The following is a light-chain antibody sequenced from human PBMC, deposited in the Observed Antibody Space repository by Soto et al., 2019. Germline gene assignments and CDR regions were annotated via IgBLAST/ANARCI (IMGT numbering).Light chain of an antibody. CDR2: KAS. V-gene: IGKV1-5*03. Sequence: DIQMTQSPSTLSASVGDRVTITCRASQSISSWLAWYQQKPGKAPKLVIYKASSLESGVPSRFSGSGSGAEFTRTISSLQTDDFATYYCQQYNSYPYNFGQGTKLEI. CDR3: QQYNSYPYN. CDR1: QSISSW. J-gene: IGKJ2*01.